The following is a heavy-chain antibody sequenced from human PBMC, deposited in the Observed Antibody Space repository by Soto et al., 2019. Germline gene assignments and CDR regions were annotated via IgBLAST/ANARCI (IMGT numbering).Heavy chain of an antibody. Sequence: SGTPSLSSSVSGGSINSGRSSWNWIRQSPGKGLEWIASIYHSGSTYYNPSLKSRVSISVDRPENQFSLKLSSVAAADTAVYYCVRASAVSGHNSFDTWGPGILVP. CDR3: VRASAVSGHNSFDT. D-gene: IGHD6-13*01. V-gene: IGHV4-30-2*06. CDR2: IYHSGST. J-gene: IGHJ5*02. CDR1: GGSINSGRSS.